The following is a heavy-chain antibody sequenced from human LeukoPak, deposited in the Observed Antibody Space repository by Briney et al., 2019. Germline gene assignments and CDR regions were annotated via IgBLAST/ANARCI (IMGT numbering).Heavy chain of an antibody. CDR1: GFTFSTYS. V-gene: IGHV3-21*06. Sequence: GGSLRLSCAASGFTFSTYSMNWVRQAPGKGLEWVASISSSSSYIYYADSVKGRFTISRDNAENSLYLQMNSLRAEDTAVYYCATGQSPHLFDYWGQGTLVTVSS. CDR2: ISSSSSYI. CDR3: ATGQSPHLFDY. J-gene: IGHJ4*02.